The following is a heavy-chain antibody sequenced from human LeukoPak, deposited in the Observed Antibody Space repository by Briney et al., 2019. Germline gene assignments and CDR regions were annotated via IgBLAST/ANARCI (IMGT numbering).Heavy chain of an antibody. CDR1: GFTFSDYY. J-gene: IGHJ4*02. V-gene: IGHV3-11*04. Sequence: GGSLRLSCAASGFTFSDYYMSWIRQAPGKGLEWVSYMSTSDSPIYYTDSVKGRFTISRDNAKNSLYLQMNSLRAEDTAVYYCARDQVSVAGTGIDYWGQGTLVTVSS. CDR2: MSTSDSPI. D-gene: IGHD6-19*01. CDR3: ARDQVSVAGTGIDY.